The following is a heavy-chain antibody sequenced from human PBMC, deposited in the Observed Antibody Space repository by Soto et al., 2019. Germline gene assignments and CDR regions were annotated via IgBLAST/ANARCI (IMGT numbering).Heavy chain of an antibody. V-gene: IGHV4-34*01. J-gene: IGHJ4*02. CDR3: ARGPPPGGNTFYYDY. Sequence: QVQLQQWGAGLLKPSETLSLTCTVYGGSFSGNYWSWIRQPPGMGLEWIGEISHSGSGSNYNPSLKSRVTISVDTSKNPFSLNLSSVTAADTALYYCARGPPPGGNTFYYDYWGQGTLVTVSS. CDR2: ISHSGSGS. D-gene: IGHD2-15*01. CDR1: GGSFSGNY.